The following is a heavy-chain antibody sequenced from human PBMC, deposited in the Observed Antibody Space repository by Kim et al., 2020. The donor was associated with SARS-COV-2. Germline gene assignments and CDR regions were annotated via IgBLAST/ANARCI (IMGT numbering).Heavy chain of an antibody. V-gene: IGHV4-34*01. CDR3: ASLTYDFWSGYYSGAFDY. CDR2: INHSGST. J-gene: IGHJ4*02. Sequence: SETLSLTCAVYGGSFSGYYWSWIRQPPGKGLEWIGEINHSGSTNYNPSLKSRVTISVDTSKNQFSLKLSSVTAADTAVYYCASLTYDFWSGYYSGAFDYWGQGTLVTVSS. CDR1: GGSFSGYY. D-gene: IGHD3-3*01.